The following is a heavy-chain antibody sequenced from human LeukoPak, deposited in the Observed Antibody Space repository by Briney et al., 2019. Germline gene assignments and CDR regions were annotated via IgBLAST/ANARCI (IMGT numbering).Heavy chain of an antibody. Sequence: PSETLSLTCTVSGGTISSYYWSWIRQPPGKGLGWIGYIYYSGSTNYNPSLKSRITISVDTSKNQFSLKLSSVTAADTAVYYCAREGNLRALDYWGQGTLVTVSS. J-gene: IGHJ4*02. CDR3: AREGNLRALDY. CDR1: GGTISSYY. D-gene: IGHD4-17*01. CDR2: IYYSGST. V-gene: IGHV4-59*01.